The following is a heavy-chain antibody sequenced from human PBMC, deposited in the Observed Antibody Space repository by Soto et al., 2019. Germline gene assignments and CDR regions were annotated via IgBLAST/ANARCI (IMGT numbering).Heavy chain of an antibody. CDR3: AAELGNSGYDGHDY. D-gene: IGHD5-12*01. V-gene: IGHV3-23*01. Sequence: VQLLESGGDLVQPGGSLRLSCAASGFTFTTYAMTWVRQAPGKGLEWVSAISGSGGSTYYADSVKGRFTISRDNSKNTLYLQMNSLRPEDTAVYYCAAELGNSGYDGHDYWGQGTLVTVSS. J-gene: IGHJ4*02. CDR2: ISGSGGST. CDR1: GFTFTTYA.